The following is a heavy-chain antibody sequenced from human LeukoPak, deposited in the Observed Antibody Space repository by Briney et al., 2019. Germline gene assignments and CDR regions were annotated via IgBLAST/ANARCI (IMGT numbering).Heavy chain of an antibody. CDR1: RFTLGTFC. D-gene: IGHD1-14*01. V-gene: IGHV3-74*01. CDR2: IDHEETTT. CDR3: ARGGLEPGDY. Sequence: ERTLRLSCAASRFTLGTFCTHWVRQAPGKGRVWVSRIDHEETTTNYADAVKGRFTIYRDNAKNSLYLQVNSLRAEDTAVYFCARGGLEPGDYWGQGTLVTVSS. J-gene: IGHJ4*02.